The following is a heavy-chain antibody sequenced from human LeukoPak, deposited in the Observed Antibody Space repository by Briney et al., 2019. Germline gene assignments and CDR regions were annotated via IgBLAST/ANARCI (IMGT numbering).Heavy chain of an antibody. D-gene: IGHD2-2*01. J-gene: IGHJ5*02. Sequence: SETLSLTCTVSGGSISSYYWSWIRQPPGKGLEWIGYIYYSGSTNYNPSLKSRVTISVDTSKSQFSLKLSSVTAADTAVYYCARHVPAAIQLDNWFDPWGQGTLVTVSS. CDR3: ARHVPAAIQLDNWFDP. V-gene: IGHV4-59*08. CDR2: IYYSGST. CDR1: GGSISSYY.